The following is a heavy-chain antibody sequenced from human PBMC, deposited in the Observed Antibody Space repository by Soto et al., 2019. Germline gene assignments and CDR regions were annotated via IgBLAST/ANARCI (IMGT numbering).Heavy chain of an antibody. CDR2: ISPNYGKT. J-gene: IGHJ6*02. CDR1: GYTFTSYG. Sequence: GASVEVSCKDCGYTFTSYGRCWVRQAPGQGLEWMGWISPNYGKTNYAQKLQGRGTVTTDESTSTAYMELSSLRSEDTAVYYCARVRARGNYYYYGMAVWGQGTTVTVSS. D-gene: IGHD1-26*01. CDR3: ARVRARGNYYYYGMAV. V-gene: IGHV1-18*01.